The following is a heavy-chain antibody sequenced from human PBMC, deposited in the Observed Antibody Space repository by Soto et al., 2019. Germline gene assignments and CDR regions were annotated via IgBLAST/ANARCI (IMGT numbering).Heavy chain of an antibody. CDR3: ARGNWNYGTDYYYYYMDV. J-gene: IGHJ6*03. V-gene: IGHV4-59*01. Sequence: SETLSLTCTVSGGSISSYYWSWIRQPPGKGLEWIGYIYYSGSTNYNPSLKSRVTISVDTSKNQFSLKLSSVTAADTAVYYCARGNWNYGTDYYYYYMDVWGKGTTVTVSS. CDR1: GGSISSYY. D-gene: IGHD1-7*01. CDR2: IYYSGST.